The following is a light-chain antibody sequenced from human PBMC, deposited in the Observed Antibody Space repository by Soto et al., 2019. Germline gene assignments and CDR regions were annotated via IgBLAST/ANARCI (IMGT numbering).Light chain of an antibody. CDR2: EVS. V-gene: IGLV2-14*01. CDR3: SSSTDRSPFVV. Sequence: QSSLTQPASHSGSPGQSITLSCTETSSDIGGCDDVSWFQQHPGKAAQLMVFEVSNRPSGVSNRFSGSKSGTAASLTISGLQAAAGADYYCSSSTDRSPFVVFGPGTKVPVL. CDR1: SSDIGGCDD. J-gene: IGLJ1*01.